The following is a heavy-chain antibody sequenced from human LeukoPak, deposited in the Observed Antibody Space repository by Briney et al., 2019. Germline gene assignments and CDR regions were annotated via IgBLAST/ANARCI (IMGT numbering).Heavy chain of an antibody. V-gene: IGHV5-51*01. CDR2: IYPGDSDT. CDR1: GYSFTSYW. CDR3: ARHRSNLPYYYYYMDV. Sequence: PGESLKISCKGSGYSFTSYWIGWVRQMPGKGLEWMGIIYPGDSDTRYSPSFQGQVTISADKSISTAYLQWSSLKASDTAMYYCARHRSNLPYYYYYMDVWGKGTTVTVSS. J-gene: IGHJ6*03. D-gene: IGHD4-11*01.